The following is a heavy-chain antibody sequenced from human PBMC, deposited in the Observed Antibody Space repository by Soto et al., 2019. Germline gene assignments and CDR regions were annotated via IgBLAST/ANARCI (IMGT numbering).Heavy chain of an antibody. V-gene: IGHV1-18*01. J-gene: IGHJ4*02. D-gene: IGHD3-22*01. Sequence: ASLKVSCKASGYTFTSYGISWVRQAPGQGLEWMGWISAYNGNTNYAQKLQGRVTMTTDTSTSTAYMELRSLRSDDTAVYYCARSTYYYDSSGYYYLDYFDYWGQGTLVTVSS. CDR3: ARSTYYYDSSGYYYLDYFDY. CDR2: ISAYNGNT. CDR1: GYTFTSYG.